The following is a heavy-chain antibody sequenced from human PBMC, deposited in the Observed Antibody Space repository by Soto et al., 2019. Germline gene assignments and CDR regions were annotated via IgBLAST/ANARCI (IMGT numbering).Heavy chain of an antibody. CDR3: ARDEAAAATSGMEV. CDR1: GGTFSTYG. CDR2: IIPIFDTT. D-gene: IGHD6-13*01. V-gene: IGHV1-69*01. Sequence: QVQLVQSGAEVKKPGYSVKVSCKASGGTFSTYGINWVRQAPGQGLEWMGGIIPIFDTTNYAQKFQGKFTITADESTSTVYMALSSLSSEDTAVYYCARDEAAAATSGMEVWGQGTTVTVSS. J-gene: IGHJ6*02.